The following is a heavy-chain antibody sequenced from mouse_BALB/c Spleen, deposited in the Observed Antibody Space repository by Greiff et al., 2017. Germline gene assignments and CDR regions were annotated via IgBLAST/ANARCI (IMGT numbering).Heavy chain of an antibody. V-gene: IGHV5-6*02. J-gene: IGHJ4*01. Sequence: EVKLVESGGDLVKPGGSLKLSCAASGFTFSSYGMSWVRQTPDKRLEWVATISSGGSYTYYPDSVKGRFTISRDNPKNTLFLQMTSLRSEDTAMYYCARGDYGSRYYAMDYWGQGTSVTVSS. CDR1: GFTFSSYG. D-gene: IGHD1-1*01. CDR3: ARGDYGSRYYAMDY. CDR2: ISSGGSYT.